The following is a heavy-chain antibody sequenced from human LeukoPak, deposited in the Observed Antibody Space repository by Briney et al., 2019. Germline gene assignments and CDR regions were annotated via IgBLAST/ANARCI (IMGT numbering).Heavy chain of an antibody. CDR1: GYTFSGYY. CDR2: INPSDGRT. Sequence: ASVKVSCKASGYTFSGYYMHWVRQAPGQGVEWMGIINPSDGRTSYGQKFQGRVTMTRDTSTSTVYMELSSLRSEDTAVYYCARDNSVEDTAWWFDPWGQGTLVTVSS. V-gene: IGHV1-46*01. CDR3: ARDNSVEDTAWWFDP. J-gene: IGHJ5*02. D-gene: IGHD4-23*01.